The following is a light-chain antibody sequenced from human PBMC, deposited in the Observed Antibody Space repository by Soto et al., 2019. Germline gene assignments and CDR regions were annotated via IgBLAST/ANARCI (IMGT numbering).Light chain of an antibody. CDR1: SSDVYGYNS. CDR2: DVF. J-gene: IGLJ3*02. CDR3: CSYAGIYTYWV. Sequence: QSALTQPRSVSGSPGHSVTISCTGTSSDVYGYNSVSWYQQHPGKAPKLIIYDVFKRPSGVPDRFSGSKSGSTPSLTISGLQTEDEADYYCCSYAGIYTYWVFGGGTKVTVL. V-gene: IGLV2-11*01.